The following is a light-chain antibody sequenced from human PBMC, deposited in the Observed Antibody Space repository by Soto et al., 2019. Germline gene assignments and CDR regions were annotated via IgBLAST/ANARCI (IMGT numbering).Light chain of an antibody. V-gene: IGKV1-27*01. J-gene: IGKJ2*01. CDR2: VTS. Sequence: DIQMTQSPSTLSVSVGGRVSITCRASQDINNYLAWYQQNPGKAPKLLIYVTSTLRSGVPARFSGRVSRTDFTLTIPSLQPEDAATYYCQKYNSVPNTFRQGSKLEI. CDR1: QDINNY. CDR3: QKYNSVPNT.